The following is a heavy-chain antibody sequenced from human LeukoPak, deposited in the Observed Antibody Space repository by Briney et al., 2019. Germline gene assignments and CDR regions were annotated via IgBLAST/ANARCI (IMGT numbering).Heavy chain of an antibody. CDR2: VSSGGGST. V-gene: IGHV3-23*01. D-gene: IGHD3-10*01. Sequence: GGSLRLSCAASGFTFSSYAMSWVRQAPGKGLEWVSGVSSGGGSTYYADSVKGRFTLSRDNSKNTVYLQMNSLRAEDTAVYYCVKTWYGSGSPRHFDYWGQGTLVPVSS. CDR3: VKTWYGSGSPRHFDY. J-gene: IGHJ4*02. CDR1: GFTFSSYA.